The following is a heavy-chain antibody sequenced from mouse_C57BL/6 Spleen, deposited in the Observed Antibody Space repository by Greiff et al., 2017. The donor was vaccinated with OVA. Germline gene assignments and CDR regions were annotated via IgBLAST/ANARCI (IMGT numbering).Heavy chain of an antibody. CDR1: GYSFTGYY. J-gene: IGHJ2*01. V-gene: IGHV1-42*01. CDR2: INPSTGGT. Sequence: EVQLQQSGPELVKPGASVKISCKASGYSFTGYYMNWVKQSPEKSLEWIGEINPSTGGTTYNQKFKAKATLTVDKSSSTAYMQLKSLTSEDSAVYYCARTPIYYYGSSGDYWGQGTTLTVSS. D-gene: IGHD1-1*01. CDR3: ARTPIYYYGSSGDY.